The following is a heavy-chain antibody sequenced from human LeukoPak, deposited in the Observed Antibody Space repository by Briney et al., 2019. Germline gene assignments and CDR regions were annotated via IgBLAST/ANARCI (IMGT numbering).Heavy chain of an antibody. CDR3: ARDGGHCSGGSCYYWFDP. CDR2: IYSGGST. CDR1: GFTVSSNY. D-gene: IGHD2-15*01. V-gene: IGHV3-66*01. J-gene: IGHJ5*02. Sequence: GGSLRLSCAASGFTVSSNYMSWVRQAPGKGLEWVSVIYSGGSTYYADSVKGRFTISRDNSKNTLYLQMNSLRAEDTAVYYRARDGGHCSGGSCYYWFDPWGQGTLVTVSS.